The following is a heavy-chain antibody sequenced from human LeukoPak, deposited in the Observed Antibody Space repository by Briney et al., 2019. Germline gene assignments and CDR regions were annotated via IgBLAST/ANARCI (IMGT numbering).Heavy chain of an antibody. D-gene: IGHD3-9*01. CDR1: GFTFSSYS. V-gene: IGHV3-21*01. Sequence: GGSLRLSCAASGFTFSSYSMNWVRQAPGKGLEWVSSISSSSSYIYYADSVKGRFTISRDNAKNSLYLRMNSLRAEDTAVYYCARGGDILTGYYTDYWGQGTLVTVSS. J-gene: IGHJ4*02. CDR3: ARGGDILTGYYTDY. CDR2: ISSSSSYI.